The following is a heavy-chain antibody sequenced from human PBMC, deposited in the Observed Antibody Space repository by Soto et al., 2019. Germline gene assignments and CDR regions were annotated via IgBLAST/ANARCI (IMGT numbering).Heavy chain of an antibody. CDR2: INAGNGNT. D-gene: IGHD2-15*01. Sequence: ASLKVYCKTAGYTFTSYAMHCVRHTHGQRLEWMGWINAGNGNTKYSQKFQGRVTITRDTSASTAYMELSSLRSEDTAVYYCARDHPVAATRNWFDTWGQGTLVTVSS. CDR3: ARDHPVAATRNWFDT. CDR1: GYTFTSYA. V-gene: IGHV1-3*01. J-gene: IGHJ5*02.